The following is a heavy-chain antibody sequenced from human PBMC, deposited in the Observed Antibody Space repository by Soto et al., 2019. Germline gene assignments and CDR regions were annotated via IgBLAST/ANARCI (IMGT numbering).Heavy chain of an antibody. V-gene: IGHV3-21*01. CDR2: ISSSSSYI. CDR1: GFTFSSYS. CDR3: ARDKTGEVGTRFYS. J-gene: IGHJ5*01. Sequence: EVQLVESGGGLVKPGGSLRLSCAASGFTFSSYSMNWVRQAPGKGLEWVSSISSSSSYIYYADSVKGLFTISRDNTKNSLYLKMNSLRAEATAVYYCARDKTGEVGTRFYSWXXXTXXTV. D-gene: IGHD1-26*01.